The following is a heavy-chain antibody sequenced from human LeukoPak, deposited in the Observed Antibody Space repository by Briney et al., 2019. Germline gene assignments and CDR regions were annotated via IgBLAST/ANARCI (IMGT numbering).Heavy chain of an antibody. CDR2: IKQDGSEK. V-gene: IGHV3-7*03. J-gene: IGHJ3*02. CDR1: GFTFSDYW. Sequence: GGSLRLSCAASGFTFSDYWMSWVRQAPGXGLEWVANIKQDGSEKYYVDSVKGRCTISRDNAKNSLHLQMNSLRAEDTAVYYCARDPSAFDIWGQGTMVTVSS. CDR3: ARDPSAFDI.